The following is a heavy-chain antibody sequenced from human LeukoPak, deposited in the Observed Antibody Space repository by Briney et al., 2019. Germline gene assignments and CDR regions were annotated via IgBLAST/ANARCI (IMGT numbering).Heavy chain of an antibody. CDR3: ARLIPGCSALLGAFDY. V-gene: IGHV1-8*01. J-gene: IGHJ4*02. CDR2: MNPNSGNT. D-gene: IGHD2-15*01. CDR1: GYTFTSYD. Sequence: ASVKVSCKASGYTFTSYDINWVRQATGQGLEWMGWMNPNSGNTGYAHKFQGRVTMTRNTSISTASMELSSLRSGGTAVYYCARLIPGCSALLGAFDYWGQGTLVTVSS.